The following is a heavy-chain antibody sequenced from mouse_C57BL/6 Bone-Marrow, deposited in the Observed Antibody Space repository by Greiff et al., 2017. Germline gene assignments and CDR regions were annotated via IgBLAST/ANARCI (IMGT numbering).Heavy chain of an antibody. CDR1: GFTFSSYA. D-gene: IGHD2-1*01. Sequence: EVQLVESGGGLVKPGGSLKLSCAASGFTFSSYAMSWVRQTPEKRLEWVATISDGGSYTYYPDNVKGRFTISRDNAKNNLYLQMSHLKSEDTAMYYCAREDGNYTWFADWGQGTLVTVSA. J-gene: IGHJ3*01. CDR2: ISDGGSYT. V-gene: IGHV5-4*01. CDR3: AREDGNYTWFAD.